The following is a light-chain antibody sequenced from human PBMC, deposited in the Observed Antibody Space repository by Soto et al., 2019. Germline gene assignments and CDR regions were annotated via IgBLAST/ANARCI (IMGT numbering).Light chain of an antibody. J-gene: IGKJ1*01. Sequence: DIQMTQSPSSLSASVGDRVTITCRASQSISSYLNWYQEKLGKAPKLLIYAASSLQSGVPSRFSGSGSGTDFTLTISSLQPEDFATYYCQQSYSNPWTFGQGTKVDIK. CDR1: QSISSY. CDR2: AAS. CDR3: QQSYSNPWT. V-gene: IGKV1-39*01.